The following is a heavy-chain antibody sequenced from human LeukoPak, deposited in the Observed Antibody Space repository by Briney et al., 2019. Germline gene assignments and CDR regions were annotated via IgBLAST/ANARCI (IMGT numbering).Heavy chain of an antibody. V-gene: IGHV4-39*01. CDR2: IYYSGST. CDR3: ARQRRQSSSWYQNWFDP. J-gene: IGHJ5*02. Sequence: PSETLSLTCTVSGGSISSSSYYWGWIRQPPGKGLEWIGSIYYSGSTYYNPSLKSRVTISVETSKNQFSLKLSSVTAADTAVYYCARQRRQSSSWYQNWFDPWGQGTLVTVSS. CDR1: GGSISSSSYY. D-gene: IGHD6-13*01.